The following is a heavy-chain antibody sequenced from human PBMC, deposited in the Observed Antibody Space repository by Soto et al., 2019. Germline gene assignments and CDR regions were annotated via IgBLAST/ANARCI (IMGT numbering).Heavy chain of an antibody. Sequence: QVQLGQSGAEVRKPGASVQVSCKASGYTFTRYSINWVRQAPGQGLEWVGWISNYNGDTKYAEKFQGRVTLTTDTFTTTSYMDLRSLTSDDTAMYFCARGDSTGSPTGWFDPWGQGTLVTVLS. V-gene: IGHV1-18*04. D-gene: IGHD3-10*01. CDR1: GYTFTRYS. CDR2: ISNYNGDT. CDR3: ARGDSTGSPTGWFDP. J-gene: IGHJ5*02.